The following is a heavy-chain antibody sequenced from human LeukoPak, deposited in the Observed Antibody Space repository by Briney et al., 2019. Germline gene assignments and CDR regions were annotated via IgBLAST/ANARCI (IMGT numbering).Heavy chain of an antibody. J-gene: IGHJ4*02. D-gene: IGHD3-22*01. V-gene: IGHV4-59*01. CDR1: GGSISNYY. Sequence: SETLSLTCTVSGGSISNYYWIWSRQPPGKGLEWIGYIYYSGSTKYNPSLKSRVTISVDTSKNQFSLKLNSVTAADTAVYYCARGVGDSSGYYYSGFDYWGQGTLVTVSS. CDR2: IYYSGST. CDR3: ARGVGDSSGYYYSGFDY.